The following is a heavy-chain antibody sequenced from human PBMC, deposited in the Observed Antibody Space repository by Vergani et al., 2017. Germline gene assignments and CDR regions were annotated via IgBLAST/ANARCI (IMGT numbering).Heavy chain of an antibody. CDR2: IRYDGSNK. D-gene: IGHD6-13*01. V-gene: IGHV3-30*02. J-gene: IGHJ4*02. CDR1: GFTFSNYG. CDR3: AKDEGRIAAPGG. Sequence: QLVESGGGWVQPGGSLRLSCAASGFTFSNYGMHWVRQAPGKGLEWVAFIRYDGSNKYYADSVKGRFTISRDNSKNTLYLQMNSLRAEDTAVYYCAKDEGRIAAPGGWGQGTLVTVSS.